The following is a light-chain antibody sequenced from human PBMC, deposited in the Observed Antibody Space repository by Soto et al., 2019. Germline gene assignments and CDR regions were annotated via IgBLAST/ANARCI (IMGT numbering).Light chain of an antibody. Sequence: QSGLNQPASVSGSPGQSITISCTGTSSDVGGYNYVSWYQQHPGKAPKLMIYDVSNRPSGVSNRFSGSKSGNTASLTISGLQAEDEADYYCSSYTSSSLHVFGTGTKVTVL. V-gene: IGLV2-14*03. CDR2: DVS. J-gene: IGLJ1*01. CDR3: SSYTSSSLHV. CDR1: SSDVGGYNY.